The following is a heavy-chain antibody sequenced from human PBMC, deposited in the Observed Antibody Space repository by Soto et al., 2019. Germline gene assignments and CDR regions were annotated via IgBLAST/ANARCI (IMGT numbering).Heavy chain of an antibody. CDR3: AKAVYSSSPYYYGMDV. J-gene: IGHJ6*02. V-gene: IGHV3-23*01. Sequence: EVQVLESGGGLVQPGGSLRLSCAASGFTFSGYAMNWVRQAPGKGLEWVSAISGDGGSPYYADSVKGRFTISRDDSRNTLYLHMHRLRVEDTALYYCAKAVYSSSPYYYGMDVWGQGTTVTVS. CDR1: GFTFSGYA. CDR2: ISGDGGSP. D-gene: IGHD6-19*01.